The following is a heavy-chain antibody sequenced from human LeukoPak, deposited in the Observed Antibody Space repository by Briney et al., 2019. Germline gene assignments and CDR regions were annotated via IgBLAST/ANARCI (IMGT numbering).Heavy chain of an antibody. Sequence: SVKVSCKASGGTFSSYAISWVRQAPGQGLEWMGGIIPIFGTVNYAQKFQGRVTITADESTSTAYMELSSLRSEDTAVYYCARGPRTDDGAGFDYWGQGTLVTVSS. J-gene: IGHJ4*02. CDR3: ARGPRTDDGAGFDY. D-gene: IGHD1-1*01. V-gene: IGHV1-69*13. CDR2: IIPIFGTV. CDR1: GGTFSSYA.